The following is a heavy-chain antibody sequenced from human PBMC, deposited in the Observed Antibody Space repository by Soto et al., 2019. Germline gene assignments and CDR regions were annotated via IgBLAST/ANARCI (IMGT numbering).Heavy chain of an antibody. Sequence: QLQLQESGPGLVKPSETLSLTCTVSGGSISSSSYYWGWIRQPPGKGLEWIGSIYYSGSTYYNPSVKTRFTRSVATSKHQSSLRLSSVTAAYTAVYCCARLDSYDSSGIPNWFDPWGQGTRVTVSS. D-gene: IGHD3-22*01. CDR3: ARLDSYDSSGIPNWFDP. CDR2: IYYSGST. CDR1: GGSISSSSYY. V-gene: IGHV4-39*01. J-gene: IGHJ5*02.